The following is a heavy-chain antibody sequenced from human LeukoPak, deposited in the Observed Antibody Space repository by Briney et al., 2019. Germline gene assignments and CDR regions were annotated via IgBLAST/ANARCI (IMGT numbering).Heavy chain of an antibody. J-gene: IGHJ4*02. Sequence: PGGSLRLSCAASGFTFSSYSMNWVRQAPGKGLEWVSIISRDSRTIIYTDSVKGRFAISRDNAKNSLYLQMDSLRAEDTAVYFCAASPPGGPIDYWSQGALVSVSS. CDR2: ISRDSRTI. CDR1: GFTFSSYS. D-gene: IGHD3-16*01. CDR3: AASPPGGPIDY. V-gene: IGHV3-21*01.